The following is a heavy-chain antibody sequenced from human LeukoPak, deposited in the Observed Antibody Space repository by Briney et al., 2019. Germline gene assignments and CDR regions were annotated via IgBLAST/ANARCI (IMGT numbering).Heavy chain of an antibody. D-gene: IGHD4-17*01. Sequence: PSETLSLTWTVSGRSISSYYWSWIRQPPGRGLEWIGYIYYSGSTNSNPSLKSRVTISVDTSKNQFSLKLSSVRAADTAVYYCARASGEGFRFDRWGQGTLVTVSS. CDR2: IYYSGST. CDR1: GRSISSYY. J-gene: IGHJ5*02. V-gene: IGHV4-59*01. CDR3: ARASGEGFRFDR.